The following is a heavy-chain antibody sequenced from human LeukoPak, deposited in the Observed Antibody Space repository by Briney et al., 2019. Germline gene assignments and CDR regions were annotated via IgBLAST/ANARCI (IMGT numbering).Heavy chain of an antibody. D-gene: IGHD3-9*01. CDR2: FDPEDGET. CDR3: ATGPLTGYYIDY. Sequence: GASVNVSCKVSGYTLTELSMHWVRQAPGKGLEWMGGFDPEDGETIYAQKFQGRVTMTEDTSTDTAYMELSSLRSEDTAVYYCATGPLTGYYIDYWGQGTLVTVSS. CDR1: GYTLTELS. J-gene: IGHJ4*02. V-gene: IGHV1-24*01.